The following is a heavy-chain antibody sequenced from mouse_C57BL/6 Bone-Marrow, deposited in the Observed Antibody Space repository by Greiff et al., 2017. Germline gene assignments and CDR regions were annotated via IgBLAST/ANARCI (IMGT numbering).Heavy chain of an antibody. CDR2: IYPGGGYT. Sequence: VQVVESGAELVRPGTSVKMSCKASGYTFTNYWIGWAKQRPGHGLEWIGDIYPGGGYTNYNEKFKGKATLTADKSSSTAYMQFSSLTSEDSAIYYCARGGYDYDYWYFDVWGTGTTVTVSS. J-gene: IGHJ1*03. CDR1: GYTFTNYW. CDR3: ARGGYDYDYWYFDV. V-gene: IGHV1-63*01. D-gene: IGHD2-4*01.